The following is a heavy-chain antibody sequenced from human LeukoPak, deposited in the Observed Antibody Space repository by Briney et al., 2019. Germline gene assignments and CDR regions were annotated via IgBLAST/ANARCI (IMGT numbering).Heavy chain of an antibody. CDR3: ARDRIEMATIFAY. CDR1: GFTFSSYE. V-gene: IGHV3-48*03. J-gene: IGHJ4*02. D-gene: IGHD5-24*01. CDR2: ISSSGSTI. Sequence: PGGSLRLSCAASGFTFSSYEMNWVRQAPGKGLEWVSYISSSGSTIYYADSVKGRFTISRDNAQNSLYLQMNSLRAEDTAVYYCARDRIEMATIFAYWGQGTLVTVSS.